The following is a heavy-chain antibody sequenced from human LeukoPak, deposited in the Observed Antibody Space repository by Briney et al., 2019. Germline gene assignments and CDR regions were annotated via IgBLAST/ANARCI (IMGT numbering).Heavy chain of an antibody. CDR2: INHSGST. Sequence: SETLSLTCAVYGGSFSGYYWSWLRQPPGKGLEWIGEINHSGSTNYNPSLKSRVTISVDTSENQFSLRLSSVTAADTTVYYCARGDYVWGSSHNFDYWGQGTLVTVSS. V-gene: IGHV4-34*01. CDR3: ARGDYVWGSSHNFDY. J-gene: IGHJ4*02. CDR1: GGSFSGYY. D-gene: IGHD3-16*01.